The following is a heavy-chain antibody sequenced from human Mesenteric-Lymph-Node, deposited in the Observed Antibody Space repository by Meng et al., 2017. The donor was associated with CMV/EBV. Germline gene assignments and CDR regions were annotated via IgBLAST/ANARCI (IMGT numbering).Heavy chain of an antibody. V-gene: IGHV3-7*03. D-gene: IGHD5-18*01. CDR2: IKQDGSEK. CDR1: DSTFSAYW. CDR3: AKDQGYSYGYYFDY. Sequence: GGSLRLSCAASDSTFSAYWMSWVRQAPGKGLEWVANIKQDGSEKYYVDSVKGRFTISRDNAKNSLYLQMNSLRAEDTAVYYCAKDQGYSYGYYFDYWGQGTVVTVSS. J-gene: IGHJ4*02.